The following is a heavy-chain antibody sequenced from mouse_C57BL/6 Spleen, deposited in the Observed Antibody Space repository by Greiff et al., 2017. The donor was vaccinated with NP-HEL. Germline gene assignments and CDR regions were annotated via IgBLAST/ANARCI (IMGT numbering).Heavy chain of an antibody. J-gene: IGHJ4*01. V-gene: IGHV10-1*01. CDR2: IRSKSNNYAT. CDR3: VRQEDYYAMDY. Sequence: EVQVVESGGGLVQPKGSLKLSCAASGFSFNTYAMNWVRQAPGKGLEWVARIRSKSNNYATYYADSVKDRFTISRDDSESMLYLQMNNLKTEDTAMYYCVRQEDYYAMDYWGQGTSVTVSS. CDR1: GFSFNTYA.